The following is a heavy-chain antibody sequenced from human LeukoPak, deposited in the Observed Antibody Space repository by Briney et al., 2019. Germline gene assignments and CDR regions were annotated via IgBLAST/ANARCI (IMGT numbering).Heavy chain of an antibody. D-gene: IGHD3-10*01. CDR2: INSDGSST. CDR3: ARDFGYYYYYGMDV. Sequence: PGGSLRLSCAASGFTVSSNYMSWVRQAPGKGLVWVSRINSDGSSTSYADSVKGRFTISRDNAKNTLYLQMNSLRAEDTAVYYCARDFGYYYYYGMDVWGQGTTVTVSS. V-gene: IGHV3-74*01. J-gene: IGHJ6*02. CDR1: GFTVSSNY.